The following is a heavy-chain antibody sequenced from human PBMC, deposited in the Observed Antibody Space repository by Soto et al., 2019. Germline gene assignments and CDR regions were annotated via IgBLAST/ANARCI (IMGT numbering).Heavy chain of an antibody. Sequence: QVQLVESGGGLVKPGGSLRLSCAASGFTFSDYYMSWIRQAPGTGLEWVSYISSSGSTIYYAASVKGRFTISRDNAKNPLYRTMNSLRGEVTAVDFWARGRFLGWSTFDYWGQGTRVTVSS. J-gene: IGHJ4*02. V-gene: IGHV3-11*01. CDR2: ISSSGSTI. CDR3: ARGRFLGWSTFDY. CDR1: GFTFSDYY. D-gene: IGHD3-3*01.